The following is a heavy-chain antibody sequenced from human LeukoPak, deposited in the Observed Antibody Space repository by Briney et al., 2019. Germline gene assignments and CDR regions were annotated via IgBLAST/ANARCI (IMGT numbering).Heavy chain of an antibody. CDR1: GYTFTSYY. J-gene: IGHJ3*02. Sequence: ASVKVSCKASGYTFTSYYMHWVRQAPGQGLEWMGIINPSGGSTSYAQKFQGRVTMTRDTSTSTVYMELSSLRSGDTAVYYCARILWFGESPDAFDIWGQGTMVTVSS. CDR2: INPSGGST. D-gene: IGHD3-10*01. CDR3: ARILWFGESPDAFDI. V-gene: IGHV1-46*01.